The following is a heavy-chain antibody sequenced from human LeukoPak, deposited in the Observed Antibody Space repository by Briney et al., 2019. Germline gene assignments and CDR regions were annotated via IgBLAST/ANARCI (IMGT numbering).Heavy chain of an antibody. CDR3: ARDGIAAAGSFDY. CDR2: IYYSGST. Sequence: SETPSLTCTVSGGSISSYYWSWIRQPPGKGQEWIGYIYYSGSTNYNPSLKSRVTISVDTSKNQFSLKLSSVTAADTAVYYCARDGIAAAGSFDYWGQGTLVTVSS. D-gene: IGHD6-13*01. CDR1: GGSISSYY. J-gene: IGHJ4*02. V-gene: IGHV4-59*01.